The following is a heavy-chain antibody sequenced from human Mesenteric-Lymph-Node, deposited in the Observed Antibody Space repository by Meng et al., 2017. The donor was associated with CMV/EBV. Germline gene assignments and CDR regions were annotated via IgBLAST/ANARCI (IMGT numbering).Heavy chain of an antibody. D-gene: IGHD3-3*01. J-gene: IGHJ4*02. V-gene: IGHV1-69*10. Sequence: SVKVSCKASGHTFTGYYMHWVRQAPGQGLEWMGWINPILGIANYAQKFQGRVTITADKSTSTAYMELSSLRSEDTAVYYCARSYYDFWSGLDYWGQGTLVTVSS. CDR2: INPILGIA. CDR3: ARSYYDFWSGLDY. CDR1: GHTFTGYY.